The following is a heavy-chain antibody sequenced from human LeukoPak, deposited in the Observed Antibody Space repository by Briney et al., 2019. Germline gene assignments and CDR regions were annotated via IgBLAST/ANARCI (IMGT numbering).Heavy chain of an antibody. V-gene: IGHV6-1*01. Sequence: SQTLSLTCAISGDSVSTNSATWNWIRQSPSRGLEWMGRTYYRSEWYSDYALFLKGRITINPDTSKNQFSLQLNSVTPEDTAVYYCASSLPRDYYGSGSYYYWGQGTLVTVSS. CDR1: GDSVSTNSAT. CDR3: ASSLPRDYYGSGSYYY. CDR2: TYYRSEWYS. J-gene: IGHJ4*02. D-gene: IGHD3-10*01.